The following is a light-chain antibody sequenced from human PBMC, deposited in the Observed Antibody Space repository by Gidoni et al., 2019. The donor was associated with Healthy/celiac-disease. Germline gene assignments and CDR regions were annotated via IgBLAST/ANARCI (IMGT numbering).Light chain of an antibody. CDR3: AAWDDSLSGWV. Sequence: QSVLTQPPSASGTPGQRVTISCSGSSSNIGSNYGYWYQQLPGTAPKLLIYRNNQRPSGVPDRFSGSKSGTSASLAISGLLSEDEADYYCAAWDDSLSGWVFGGGTKLTVL. V-gene: IGLV1-47*01. CDR2: RNN. CDR1: SSNIGSNY. J-gene: IGLJ3*02.